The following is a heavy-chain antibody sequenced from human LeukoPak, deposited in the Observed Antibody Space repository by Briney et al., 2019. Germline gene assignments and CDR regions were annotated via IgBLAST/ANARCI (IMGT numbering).Heavy chain of an antibody. J-gene: IGHJ4*02. D-gene: IGHD5-12*01. V-gene: IGHV3-7*01. CDR2: IKQDGSEK. CDR3: ARGIRGDVVATITRFDY. Sequence: GGSLRLSCAASGFTFSSYWMSWVRQAPGKGLEWVANIKQDGSEKYYVDSVKGRFTISRDNAKNSLYLQMNSLRAEDTAVYYCARGIRGDVVATITRFDYWGQGTLVTVSS. CDR1: GFTFSSYW.